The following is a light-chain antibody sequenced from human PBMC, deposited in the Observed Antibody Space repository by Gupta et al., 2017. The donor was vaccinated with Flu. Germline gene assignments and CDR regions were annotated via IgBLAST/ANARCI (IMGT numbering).Light chain of an antibody. CDR2: AAS. V-gene: IGKV3-20*01. CDR3: QQYGASPT. CDR1: QSVSSSY. J-gene: IGKJ2*01. Sequence: IVLTQSPGTLSLSPGERATLSCRASQSVSSSYSAWYQQKPGQAPRLLIYAASSRATGIPDRFSGSGSGTDFTLTISRLEPEDFAVYYCQQYGASPTFGQGTKLEIK.